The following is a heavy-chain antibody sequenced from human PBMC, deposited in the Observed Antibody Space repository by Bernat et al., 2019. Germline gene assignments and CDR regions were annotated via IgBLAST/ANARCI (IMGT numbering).Heavy chain of an antibody. CDR1: GFTFSSYG. V-gene: IGHV3-30*03. J-gene: IGHJ4*02. CDR3: ARQVYSNLGAFDY. Sequence: QVQLVESGGGVVQPGRSLRLSCAASGFTFSSYGMHWVRQAPGKGLEWVAVISYDGSNKYYADSVKGRFTISRDNSKNTLYLQMNSLRAEDTAMYYCARQVYSNLGAFDYWGQGTLVTVSS. CDR2: ISYDGSNK. D-gene: IGHD4-11*01.